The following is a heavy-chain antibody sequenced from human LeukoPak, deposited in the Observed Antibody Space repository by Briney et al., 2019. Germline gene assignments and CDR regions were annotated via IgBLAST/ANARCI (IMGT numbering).Heavy chain of an antibody. V-gene: IGHV3-23*01. Sequence: PGGSLRLSCAASGFAFSTYWMSWVRQAPGKGLEWVSGISGGGSGTYYADSVKGRFTLSRDNSKNTLYLQMNSLRAEDTAVYYCAKSGGFSPYSRNRVFDYWGQGTLVTVSS. D-gene: IGHD6-13*01. CDR2: ISGGGSGT. CDR3: AKSGGFSPYSRNRVFDY. CDR1: GFAFSTYW. J-gene: IGHJ4*02.